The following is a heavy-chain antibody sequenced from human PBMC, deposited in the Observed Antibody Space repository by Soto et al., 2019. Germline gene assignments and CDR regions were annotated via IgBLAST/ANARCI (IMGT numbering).Heavy chain of an antibody. CDR2: INAGTGNT. CDR1: GYTFTNYV. V-gene: IGHV1-3*01. J-gene: IGHJ4*01. D-gene: IGHD2-8*02. CDR3: ARGRASWYWDF. Sequence: SVKVSCKTFGYTFTNYVIHWVRQAPGQGLEWMGWINAGTGNTKYSQKLQDRLTISRDTSAATAYLDLSRLASEDTAVYYCARGRASWYWDFWGHGTLVTVSS.